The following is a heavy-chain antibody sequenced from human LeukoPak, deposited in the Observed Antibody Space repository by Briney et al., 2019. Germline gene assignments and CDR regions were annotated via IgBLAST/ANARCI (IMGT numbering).Heavy chain of an antibody. D-gene: IGHD2-15*01. CDR3: ARGLRVEANVFAY. CDR2: VKFSGST. V-gene: IGHV4-34*01. CDR1: GGSSSGYY. J-gene: IGHJ4*02. Sequence: PSETLSLTCAVYGGSSSGYYWSWIRQSPGKGLEWIGEVKFSGSTNYNPSLKSRATVSVDTSKNQFSLRLSSVTAADTGVYYFARGLRVEANVFAYGGRGPLVTVS.